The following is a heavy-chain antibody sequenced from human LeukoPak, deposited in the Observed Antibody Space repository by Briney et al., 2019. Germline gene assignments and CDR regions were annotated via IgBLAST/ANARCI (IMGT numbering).Heavy chain of an antibody. CDR3: ARDLGWDGMFDP. J-gene: IGHJ5*02. D-gene: IGHD2-21*01. V-gene: IGHV4-59*01. CDR1: GGSISSYY. CDR2: TYYSGST. Sequence: SETLSLTCTVSGGSISSYYCSWIRQPPGKGLEWIGYTYYSGSTNYNPSLKSRVTISADASKNQCSLKLTSVTAADTAVYYCARDLGWDGMFDPWGQGTLVTVSS.